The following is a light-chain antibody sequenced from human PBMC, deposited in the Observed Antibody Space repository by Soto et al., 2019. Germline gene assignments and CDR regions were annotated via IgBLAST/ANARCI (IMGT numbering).Light chain of an antibody. J-gene: IGLJ1*01. CDR2: EVT. CDR3: FSFTTTSTHV. CDR1: SGDIGSYNR. V-gene: IGLV2-14*01. Sequence: SALTQPASVSGSPGQSITISCTGTSGDIGSYNRVSWYQQHPGKAPKLIMYEVTDRPSGVSNRFSGSKSGNTASLTISGLQAEDEAEYFCFSFTTTSTHVFGTGTKVTVL.